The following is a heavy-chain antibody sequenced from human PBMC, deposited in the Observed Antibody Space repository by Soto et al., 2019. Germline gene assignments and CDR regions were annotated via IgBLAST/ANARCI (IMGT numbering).Heavy chain of an antibody. CDR3: ARVLVFYGGFDP. CDR1: GFPFSNYA. Sequence: PGGSLRLSRVASGFPFSNYAMTWVRQAPGKGLEWVSALSGSGVSTYYADSVMGRFTISRDNAKNSLYLQMNSLRAEDTAVYYSARVLVFYGGFDPWGQGTLVTVSS. CDR2: LSGSGVST. J-gene: IGHJ5*02. D-gene: IGHD2-21*02. V-gene: IGHV3-23*01.